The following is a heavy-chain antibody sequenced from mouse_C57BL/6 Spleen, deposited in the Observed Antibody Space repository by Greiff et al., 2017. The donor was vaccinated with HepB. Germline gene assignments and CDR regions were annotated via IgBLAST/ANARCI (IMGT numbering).Heavy chain of an antibody. CDR1: GFTFSDYG. Sequence: EVKVEESGGGLVKPGGSLKLSCAASGFTFSDYGMHWVRQAPEKGLEWVAYISSGSSTIYYADTVKGRFTISRDNAKNTLFLQMTSLRSEETAMYYCARTDNWDGGFAYWGQGTLVTVSA. D-gene: IGHD4-1*01. J-gene: IGHJ3*01. CDR2: ISSGSSTI. V-gene: IGHV5-17*01. CDR3: ARTDNWDGGFAY.